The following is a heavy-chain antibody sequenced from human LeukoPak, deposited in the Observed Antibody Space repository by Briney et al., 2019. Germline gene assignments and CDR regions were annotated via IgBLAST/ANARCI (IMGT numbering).Heavy chain of an antibody. D-gene: IGHD2-15*01. J-gene: IGHJ4*02. Sequence: ASVTVSCKASGYTFTGYYMHWVRQAPGQGLEWMGWINPNSGGTNYAQKFQGRVTMTRDTSISAAYMELSRLRSDDTAVYYCARVEKGGSCLDYWGQGTLVTVSS. CDR2: INPNSGGT. V-gene: IGHV1-2*02. CDR1: GYTFTGYY. CDR3: ARVEKGGSCLDY.